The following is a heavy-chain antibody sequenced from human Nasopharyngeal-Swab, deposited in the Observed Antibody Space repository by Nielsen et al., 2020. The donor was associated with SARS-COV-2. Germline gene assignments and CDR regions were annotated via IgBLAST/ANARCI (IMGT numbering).Heavy chain of an antibody. CDR2: IYYSGST. CDR3: ARHVVVTALIDY. V-gene: IGHV4-39*01. D-gene: IGHD2-21*02. J-gene: IGHJ4*02. Sequence: GSLRLSCTVSGGPISSSRYYWGWIRQPPGKGLEWIGSIYYSGSTYYNPSLKSRVTISVDTSKNQFSLKLSSVTAADTAVYYCARHVVVTALIDYWGQGTLVTVSS. CDR1: GGPISSSRYY.